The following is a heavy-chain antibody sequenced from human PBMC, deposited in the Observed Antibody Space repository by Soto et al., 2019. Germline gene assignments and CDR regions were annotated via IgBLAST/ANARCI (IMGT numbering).Heavy chain of an antibody. Sequence: VPLVESGGGSVQPGGSLRLSCVASGITFSGFWMHWVHQVPGKGLVWVARVDSAGSGTSYADFVKGRFTISRDNAKNPLSLQMDSLRVEDTAVYYCATVFEHWGQGIPVTVSS. CDR3: ATVFEH. CDR2: VDSAGSGT. V-gene: IGHV3-74*01. J-gene: IGHJ4*02. CDR1: GITFSGFW.